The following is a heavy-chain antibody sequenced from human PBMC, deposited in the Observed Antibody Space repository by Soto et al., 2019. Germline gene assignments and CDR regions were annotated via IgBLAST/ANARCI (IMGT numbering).Heavy chain of an antibody. J-gene: IGHJ2*01. Sequence: QVQLVQSGAEVKKPGASVKVSCKASGYTFTSYGISWVRQAPGQGLEWMGWISAYNGNTNYAQKLQGRVTMTTDTSTSTAYIXLRSLRSDDTAVYXXARKAGGTAMGGSYCYFDLWGRGTLVTVSS. D-gene: IGHD5-18*01. V-gene: IGHV1-18*01. CDR3: ARKAGGTAMGGSYCYFDL. CDR2: ISAYNGNT. CDR1: GYTFTSYG.